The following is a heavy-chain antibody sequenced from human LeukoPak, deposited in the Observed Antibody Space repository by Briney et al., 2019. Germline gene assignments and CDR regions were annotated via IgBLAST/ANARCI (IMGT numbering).Heavy chain of an antibody. D-gene: IGHD4-17*01. J-gene: IGHJ2*01. CDR2: IYPSDSNT. CDR3: ARVWYGDFDPFDL. Sequence: ESLKISCKGSGYSFTTHWIGWVRQMPGKGLEWMGIIYPSDSNTRYSPSFQGQVTISADKSITTAYLQWRSLKASDTAMYYCARVWYGDFDPFDLWGRGTLVTASS. V-gene: IGHV5-51*01. CDR1: GYSFTTHW.